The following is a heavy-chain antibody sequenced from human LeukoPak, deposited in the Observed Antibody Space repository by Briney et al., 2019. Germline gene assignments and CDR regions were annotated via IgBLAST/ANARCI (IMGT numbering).Heavy chain of an antibody. V-gene: IGHV3-74*01. D-gene: IGHD3-22*01. J-gene: IGHJ5*02. CDR3: ARDSAYYYDSSGYYPLNWFDP. Sequence: GGSLRLSCAASGFTFRTYWMHWVRHAPGKGLMWVSRINTEGSSTSYADSVKGRFTISRDNAKNTLYLQMNSLRAEDTAVYYCARDSAYYYDSSGYYPLNWFDPWGQGTLVTVSS. CDR2: INTEGSST. CDR1: GFTFRTYW.